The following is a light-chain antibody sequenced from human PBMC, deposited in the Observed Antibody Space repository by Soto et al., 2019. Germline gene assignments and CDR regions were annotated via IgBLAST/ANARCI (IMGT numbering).Light chain of an antibody. CDR3: QQYNNWPQWT. J-gene: IGKJ1*01. Sequence: EIVMTQSPATLSVSPGERATLSCRASQSVSSNLAWYQQKPGQAPRLLIYGASTSATGIPARFSGSGSGTEFTLTLSSLHSEDFAVYYCQQYNNWPQWTFGQGTKVEIK. CDR1: QSVSSN. CDR2: GAS. V-gene: IGKV3-15*01.